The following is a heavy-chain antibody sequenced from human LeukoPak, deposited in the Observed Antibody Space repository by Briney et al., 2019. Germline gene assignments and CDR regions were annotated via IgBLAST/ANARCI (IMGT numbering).Heavy chain of an antibody. D-gene: IGHD3-22*01. J-gene: IGHJ4*02. V-gene: IGHV1-46*01. CDR2: INPSGGST. CDR1: GYTFTSYY. CDR3: ARDGNDSSGYYYGEFDY. Sequence: ASVKVSCKAPGYTFTSYYMHWVRQAPGQGLEWMGIINPSGGSTSYAQKFQGRVTMTRDTSTSTVYMELSSLRSEDTAVYYCARDGNDSSGYYYGEFDYWGQGTLVTVSS.